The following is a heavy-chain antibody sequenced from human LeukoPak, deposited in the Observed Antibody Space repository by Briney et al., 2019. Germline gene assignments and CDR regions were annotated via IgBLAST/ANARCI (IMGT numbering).Heavy chain of an antibody. CDR1: GYTFTSYY. CDR3: ARKLERRWFGELSPDYYYGMDV. V-gene: IGHV1-46*01. J-gene: IGHJ6*02. Sequence: ASVKVSCKASGYTFTSYYMHWVRQAPGQGLEWMGIINPSGGSTSYAQKFQGRVTMTRDMSTSTVYMELSSLRSEDTAVYYCARKLERRWFGELSPDYYYGMDVWGQGTTVTVSS. CDR2: INPSGGST. D-gene: IGHD3-10*01.